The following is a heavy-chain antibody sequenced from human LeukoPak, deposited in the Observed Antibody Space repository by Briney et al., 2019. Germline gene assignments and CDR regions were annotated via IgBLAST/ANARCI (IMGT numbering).Heavy chain of an antibody. D-gene: IGHD3-22*01. CDR3: AKGSSGYFLDL. V-gene: IGHV3-23*01. CDR1: GFIFNNYG. CDR2: ISNDGGGT. J-gene: IGHJ5*02. Sequence: PGGSLRLSCAASGFIFNNYGLVWVRQAPGKGLEWVSAISNDGGGTTYADFVKGRFTISRDNSKNTLFLQMNSLRAEDTALYYCAKGSSGYFLDLWGQGTLVTVSS.